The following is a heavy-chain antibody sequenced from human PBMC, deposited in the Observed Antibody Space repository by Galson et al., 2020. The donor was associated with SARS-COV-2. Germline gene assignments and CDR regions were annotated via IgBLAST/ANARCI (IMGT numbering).Heavy chain of an antibody. CDR2: IYTSGST. V-gene: IGHV4-4*08. D-gene: IGHD2-2*02. CDR1: GGSISSYY. Sequence: SETLSLTCTVSGGSISSYYWSWIRQPPGKGLEWIGYIYTSGSTNYNPSLKSRVTISVDTSKNQFSLKLSSVTAADTAVYYCARDNIVVVPAAIGWDYYGMDVWGQGTTVTVSS. CDR3: ARDNIVVVPAAIGWDYYGMDV. J-gene: IGHJ6*02.